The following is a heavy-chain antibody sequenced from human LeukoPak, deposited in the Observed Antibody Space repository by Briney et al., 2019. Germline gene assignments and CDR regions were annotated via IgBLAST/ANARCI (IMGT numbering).Heavy chain of an antibody. J-gene: IGHJ4*02. CDR3: ARYQHYYDSRQFDY. CDR2: IKQDGSEK. Sequence: GGSLRLSCAASGFTVSTNYMSWVRQAPGKGLEWVANIKQDGSEKYYVDSVKGRFTISRDNAKNSLYLQMNSLRAEDTAVYYCARYQHYYDSRQFDYWGQGTLVTVSS. CDR1: GFTVSTNY. D-gene: IGHD3-22*01. V-gene: IGHV3-7*05.